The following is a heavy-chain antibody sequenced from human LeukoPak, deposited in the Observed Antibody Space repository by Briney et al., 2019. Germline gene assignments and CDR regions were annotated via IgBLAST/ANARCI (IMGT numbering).Heavy chain of an antibody. V-gene: IGHV4-39*01. CDR3: PSLNWGPLYGRSDP. J-gene: IGHJ5*02. CDR2: IYYSGST. D-gene: IGHD3-16*01. CDR1: GGSISSSSYY. Sequence: PSETLSLTCTVSGGSISSSSYYWGWIRQPPGKGLEWIVSIYYSGSTYYNPSLKSRVTISVDTSKNQFSLKLSSVTAADTAVYYGPSLNWGPLYGRSDPWARGTLATVPS.